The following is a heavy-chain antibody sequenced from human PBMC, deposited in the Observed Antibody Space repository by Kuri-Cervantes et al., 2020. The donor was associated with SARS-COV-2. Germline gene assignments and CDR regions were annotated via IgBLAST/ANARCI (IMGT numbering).Heavy chain of an antibody. D-gene: IGHD6-25*01. J-gene: IGHJ4*02. V-gene: IGHV3-30-3*01. CDR3: ARQGGRAIYFDH. Sequence: GGSLRLSCAASGFTFSSYAMHWVRQAPGKGLEWVAVISYDGSNKYYADSVKGRFTISRDNSKNTLYLQMNSLRAEDTAVYYCARQGGRAIYFDHWGQGTLVTVSS. CDR1: GFTFSSYA. CDR2: ISYDGSNK.